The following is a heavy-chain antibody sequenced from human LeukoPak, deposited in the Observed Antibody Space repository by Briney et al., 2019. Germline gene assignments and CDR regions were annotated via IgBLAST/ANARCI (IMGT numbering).Heavy chain of an antibody. J-gene: IGHJ5*02. CDR3: ARGVGRGGNYYGSGSYHNWFDP. CDR2: IKHSGSI. V-gene: IGHV4-34*01. D-gene: IGHD3-10*01. CDR1: GGSFSGYY. Sequence: SETLSLTCAVYGGSFSGYYWSWIRQPPGKGLEWIGEIKHSGSINYNPSLKSRVTISVDTPKNQFSLKLSSVTAADTAVYYCARGVGRGGNYYGSGSYHNWFDPWGQGTLVTVSS.